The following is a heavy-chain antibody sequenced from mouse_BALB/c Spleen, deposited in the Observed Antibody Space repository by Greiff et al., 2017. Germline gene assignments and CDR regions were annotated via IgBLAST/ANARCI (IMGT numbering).Heavy chain of an antibody. J-gene: IGHJ1*01. CDR3: ARDRRLKDWYFDV. CDR2: IWGDGST. Sequence: QVQLKQSGPGLVAPSQSLSITCTVSGFSLTGYGVNWVRQPPGKGLEWLGMIWGDGSTDYNSALKSRLSISKDNSESQVFLKMNSLQTDDTARYYCARDRRLKDWYFDVWGEGTTVTVSS. V-gene: IGHV2-6-7*01. D-gene: IGHD1-3*01. CDR1: GFSLTGYG.